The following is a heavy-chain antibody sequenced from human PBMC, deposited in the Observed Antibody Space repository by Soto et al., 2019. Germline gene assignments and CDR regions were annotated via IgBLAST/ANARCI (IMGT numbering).Heavy chain of an antibody. Sequence: ASVKVSCKASGYTFTGYYMHWVRQAPGQGLEWMGWINPNSGGTNYAQKSQGWVTMTRDTSISTAYMELSRLRSDDTAVYYCARAAAGSAFDIWGQGTMVTVSS. CDR3: ARAAAGSAFDI. J-gene: IGHJ3*02. CDR1: GYTFTGYY. V-gene: IGHV1-2*04. CDR2: INPNSGGT. D-gene: IGHD6-13*01.